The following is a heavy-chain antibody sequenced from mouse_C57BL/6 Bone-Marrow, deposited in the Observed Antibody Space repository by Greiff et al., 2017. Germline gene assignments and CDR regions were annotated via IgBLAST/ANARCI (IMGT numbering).Heavy chain of an antibody. CDR2: INPNNGGT. Sequence: VQLQQSGPELVKPGASVKMSCKASGYTFTDYNMHWVKQSHGKSLEWIGYINPNNGGTSYNQKFKGKATLTVNKSSSTAYMELRSLTSEDSAVYYCARWEYYGYRFAYWGQGTLVTVSA. V-gene: IGHV1-22*01. J-gene: IGHJ3*01. D-gene: IGHD2-2*01. CDR1: GYTFTDYN. CDR3: ARWEYYGYRFAY.